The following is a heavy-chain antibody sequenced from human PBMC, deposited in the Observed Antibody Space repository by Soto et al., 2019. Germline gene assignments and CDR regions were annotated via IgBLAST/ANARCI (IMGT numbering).Heavy chain of an antibody. J-gene: IGHJ2*01. V-gene: IGHV4-4*02. CDR1: GGSINSSDW. Sequence: QVQLQESGPGLVKPSGTLSLTCAVSGGSINSSDWWSWVRQPPGKGLEWIGEIYHSGTTNYNPSLKSRVNISLDKSKKQCSLKLGSVTAVDAAVYYCRSSTSKSGLYWYFELCGRGTLVTVSS. D-gene: IGHD4-4*01. CDR2: IYHSGTT. CDR3: RSSTSKSGLYWYFEL.